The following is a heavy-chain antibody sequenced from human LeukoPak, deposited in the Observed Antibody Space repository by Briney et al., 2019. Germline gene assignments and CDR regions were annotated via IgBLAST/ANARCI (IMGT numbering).Heavy chain of an antibody. Sequence: GGSLRLSCAASGFTFSSFDMNWVRQAPGKGLECISTITGSATRTFYADSVKGRFTVSRDNSKNMLFLQMNSLRVEDTAIYYCAKHGCSSASCYTLGQGTLVTVSS. D-gene: IGHD2-15*01. CDR2: ITGSATRT. J-gene: IGHJ5*02. V-gene: IGHV3-23*01. CDR1: GFTFSSFD. CDR3: AKHGCSSASCYT.